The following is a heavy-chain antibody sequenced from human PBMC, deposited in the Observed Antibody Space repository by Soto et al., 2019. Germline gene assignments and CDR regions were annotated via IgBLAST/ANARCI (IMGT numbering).Heavy chain of an antibody. CDR1: GFSLSTSQVG. CDR3: ARMKVDSYQFYYAMDV. V-gene: IGHV2-26*01. Sequence: SGPTLVNPTQTLTLTCTFSGFSLSTSQVGVSWIRQPPGKALEWLAHIFSDNERSYSTSLQGRLTISKDTSGSQVVLSMTNVDPVDTATYYCARMKVDSYQFYYAMDVWGQGTTVTVSS. D-gene: IGHD3-9*01. J-gene: IGHJ6*02. CDR2: IFSDNER.